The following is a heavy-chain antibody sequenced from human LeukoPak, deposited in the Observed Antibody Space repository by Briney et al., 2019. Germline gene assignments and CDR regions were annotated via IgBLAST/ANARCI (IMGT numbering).Heavy chain of an antibody. CDR3: ARGNYGDPNWFDP. CDR2: IVPIVEIT. Sequence: ASVKVSCKASGYTFTSYDINWVRQAPGRGLEWMGRIVPIVEITNYAESFQGRVTITADKSTNTFYMQLASLMSSDTAIYFCARGNYGDPNWFDPWGQGTLVTVSS. D-gene: IGHD4-17*01. V-gene: IGHV1-69*04. J-gene: IGHJ5*02. CDR1: GYTFTSYD.